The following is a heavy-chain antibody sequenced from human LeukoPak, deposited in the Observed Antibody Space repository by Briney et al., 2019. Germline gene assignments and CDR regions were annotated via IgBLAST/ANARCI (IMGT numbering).Heavy chain of an antibody. J-gene: IGHJ4*02. CDR3: ARDLRFKWEPSHYFDY. CDR2: INWNGGST. CDR1: GFTFDDYG. Sequence: PGGSLRLSCAASGFTFDDYGMSWVRQAPGKGLEWVSGINWNGGSTGYADSVKGRFTISRDNAKNSLYLQMNSLRAEDTALYYCARDLRFKWEPSHYFDYWGQGTLVTVSS. D-gene: IGHD1-26*01. V-gene: IGHV3-20*04.